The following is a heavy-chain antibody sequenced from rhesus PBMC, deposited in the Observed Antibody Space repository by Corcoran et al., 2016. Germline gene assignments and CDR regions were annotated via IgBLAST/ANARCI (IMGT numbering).Heavy chain of an antibody. Sequence: QVQLQESGPGLVKPSETLSLTCAVSGGSISGYYWRWIRQPPGQGLEWIGRIYGSGGSTDYNPSLKSRVTISTDTSKNQFSLKLSSVTAADTAVYYCARRDYYGSGELDYWGQGVLVTVSS. CDR2: IYGSGGST. D-gene: IGHD3-28*01. CDR3: ARRDYYGSGELDY. J-gene: IGHJ4*01. V-gene: IGHV4-160*01. CDR1: GGSISGYY.